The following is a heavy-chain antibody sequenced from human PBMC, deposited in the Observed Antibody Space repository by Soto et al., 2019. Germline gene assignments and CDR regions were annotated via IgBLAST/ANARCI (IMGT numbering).Heavy chain of an antibody. CDR3: ARELGGSPGYYGMDV. Sequence: QVQLVESGGGVVQPGRSLRLSCAASGFTFSSYGMHWVRQAPGKGLEWVAVIWYDGSNEYYADSVKGRFTISRDNSKNTLYLQMNSLRAEDTAVYYCARELGGSPGYYGMDVWGKGTTVTVSS. J-gene: IGHJ6*04. CDR1: GFTFSSYG. CDR2: IWYDGSNE. V-gene: IGHV3-33*01. D-gene: IGHD2-15*01.